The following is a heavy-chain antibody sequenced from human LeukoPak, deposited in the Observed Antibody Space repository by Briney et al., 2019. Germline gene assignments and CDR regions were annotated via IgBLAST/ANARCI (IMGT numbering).Heavy chain of an antibody. Sequence: VKVSCKVSGNTFSDHNIHQVHQAPGKGLEGMGLVDPEDGVAKYAEKFQGRVTLSADTSRDLGYMELSSLKSEDTAVNYCVTHPRLMTYWGPGTLVTVSS. J-gene: IGHJ4*01. CDR2: VDPEDGVA. CDR1: GNTFSDHN. V-gene: IGHV1-69-2*01. D-gene: IGHD3-16*01. CDR3: VTHPRLMTY.